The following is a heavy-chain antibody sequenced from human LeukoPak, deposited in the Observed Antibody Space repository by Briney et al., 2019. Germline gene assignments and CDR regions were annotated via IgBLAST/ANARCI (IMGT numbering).Heavy chain of an antibody. CDR1: GFTFSNYV. V-gene: IGHV3-23*01. J-gene: IGHJ4*02. CDR2: ITTDGATT. CDR3: AKDMFLLRGAVSWDH. D-gene: IGHD3-10*01. Sequence: PGGSLRLSCAASGFTFSNYVMNWVRQAPGKGLEWVSAITTDGATTYYADSVKGRFTISRDNSKNTLYLQMNSLRAEDTAIYYCAKDMFLLRGAVSWDHWGQGTLVTVSS.